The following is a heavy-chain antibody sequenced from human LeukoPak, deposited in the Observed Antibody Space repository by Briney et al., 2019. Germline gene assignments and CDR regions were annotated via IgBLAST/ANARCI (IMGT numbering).Heavy chain of an antibody. CDR2: IKQDGSEK. CDR1: GFTFSSYW. J-gene: IGHJ6*02. CDR3: ARDKPFYSSSWHSYGYYGMDV. Sequence: PGGSLRLSCAASGFTFSSYWMSWVRQAPGKGLERVANIKQDGSEKYYVDSVKGRFTISRDNAKNSLYLQMNSLRAEDTAVYYCARDKPFYSSSWHSYGYYGMDVWGQGTTVTVSS. D-gene: IGHD6-13*01. V-gene: IGHV3-7*01.